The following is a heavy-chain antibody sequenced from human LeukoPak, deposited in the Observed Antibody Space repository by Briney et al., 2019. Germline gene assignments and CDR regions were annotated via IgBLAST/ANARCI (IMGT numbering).Heavy chain of an antibody. V-gene: IGHV3-7*05. CDR2: IKQDGSEE. J-gene: IGHJ6*02. CDR3: ARDPYSSTWSYGMDV. Sequence: QAGGSLRLSCAASGFTFSSYWMSWVRQAPGKGLEWVANIKQDGSEEVYVDSVKGRFTISRDNAKNSLFLQVNTLRAEDTAVYYCARDPYSSTWSYGMDVWGQGTTVSVSS. D-gene: IGHD6-6*01. CDR1: GFTFSSYW.